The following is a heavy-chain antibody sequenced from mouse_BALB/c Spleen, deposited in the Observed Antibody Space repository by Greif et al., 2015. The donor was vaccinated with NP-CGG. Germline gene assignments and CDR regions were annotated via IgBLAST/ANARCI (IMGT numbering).Heavy chain of an antibody. Sequence: EVHLVESGGGLVQPGGSLKLSCAASGFTFSSYGMSWVRQTPDKRLELVATINSNGGSTYYPDSVKGRFTISRDNAKNTLYLQMSSLKSEDTAMYYCARREIGGYFDYWGQGTTLTVSS. V-gene: IGHV5-6-3*01. CDR2: INSNGGST. CDR1: GFTFSSYG. CDR3: ARREIGGYFDY. J-gene: IGHJ2*01.